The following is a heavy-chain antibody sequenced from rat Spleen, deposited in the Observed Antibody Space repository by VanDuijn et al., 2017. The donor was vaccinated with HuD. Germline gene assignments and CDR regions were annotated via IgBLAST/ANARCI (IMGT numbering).Heavy chain of an antibody. CDR2: IIYDGSSS. CDR3: ARHGRGKTTYYYVMDA. CDR1: GFTFSDYA. Sequence: EVQLVESGGGLVQPGRSLKFSCAASGFTFSDYAMAWVRQAPKKGLEWVATIIYDGSSSYYRDSVRARFTISRDNAKSTLYLQVDSLRSEDTATYYCARHGRGKTTYYYVMDAWGQGASVTVSS. V-gene: IGHV5-17*01. J-gene: IGHJ4*01. D-gene: IGHD4-5*01.